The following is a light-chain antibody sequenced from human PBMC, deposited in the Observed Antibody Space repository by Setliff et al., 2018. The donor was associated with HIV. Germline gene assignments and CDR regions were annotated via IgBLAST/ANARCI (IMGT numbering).Light chain of an antibody. CDR1: SSDVGSYSY. V-gene: IGLV2-23*01. CDR2: DVS. CDR3: CSYAGTTTLPPGV. J-gene: IGLJ1*01. Sequence: QSVLTQPASVSGSPGQSITISCTGTSSDVGSYSYVSWYQQHPGKAPKLMIYDVSKRPSGVSNRYSGSKSGNTASLTISGLQAEDEADYYCCSYAGTTTLPPGVFGTGTKVTVL.